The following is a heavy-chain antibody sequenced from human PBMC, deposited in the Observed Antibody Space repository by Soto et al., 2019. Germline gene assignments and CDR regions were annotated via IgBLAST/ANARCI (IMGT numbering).Heavy chain of an antibody. J-gene: IGHJ6*01. D-gene: IGHD1-1*01. V-gene: IGHV4-61*08. Sequence: SSETLSLTCTVSGGSVRSGDYYRSWIRQPPGKGLEWLGFISFNGSTNYNPSLKSRVTISSDTSKNQFSLRLTSMITADTAVYFCPRVRPRTSYNCDQDYNGLDVCGQRSTAGVSS. CDR2: ISFNGST. CDR1: GGSVRSGDYY. CDR3: PRVRPRTSYNCDQDYNGLDV.